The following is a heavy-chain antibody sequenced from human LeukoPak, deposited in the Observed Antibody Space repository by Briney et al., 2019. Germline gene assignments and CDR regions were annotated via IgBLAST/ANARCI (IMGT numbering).Heavy chain of an antibody. V-gene: IGHV3-21*01. Sequence: GGSLRLSCAASGFTFSSYFMNWVRQAPGKGLECVSSISSSSRYIYYADSVKGRFTISRDNAKNSLYLQMNSLRAEDTAVYYCARDLTRSGTQVGCWGQGTLVTVSS. J-gene: IGHJ4*02. CDR3: ARDLTRSGTQVGC. D-gene: IGHD3-10*01. CDR1: GFTFSSYF. CDR2: ISSSSRYI.